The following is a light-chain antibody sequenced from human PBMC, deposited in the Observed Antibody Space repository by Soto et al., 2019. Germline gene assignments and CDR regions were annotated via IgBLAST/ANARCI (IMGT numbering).Light chain of an antibody. CDR3: QQRSNWPT. V-gene: IGKV3-11*01. J-gene: IGKJ5*01. Sequence: EIVLTQSPGTLSLSPGERATFSCGASQNVNNFLAWYKQKPGQAPRLLIYDASNRATGIPARLSGSGSGTEFTLTISSIESEDFAIYYCQQRSNWPTFGQGTRLEIK. CDR2: DAS. CDR1: QNVNNF.